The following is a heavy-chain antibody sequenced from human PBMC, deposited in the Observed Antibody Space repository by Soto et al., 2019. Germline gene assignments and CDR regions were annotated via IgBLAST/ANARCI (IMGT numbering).Heavy chain of an antibody. CDR3: ASKLTFGSSSDY. J-gene: IGHJ4*02. CDR1: RFTFSNYA. Sequence: PGGSLRLSCAASRFTFSNYAMNWVRQAPGKGLEWVSTIGGSGAPTYYADSVRGRFTISRDNSKNTLYLQMNSLRDEDTAVYFCASKLTFGSSSDYWGQGTLVTVSS. D-gene: IGHD3-10*01. CDR2: IGGSGAPT. V-gene: IGHV3-23*01.